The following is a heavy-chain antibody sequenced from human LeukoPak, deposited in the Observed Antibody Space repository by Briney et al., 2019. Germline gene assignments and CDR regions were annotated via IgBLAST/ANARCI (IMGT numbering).Heavy chain of an antibody. Sequence: GGSLRLACAAPKFTFSTSALSWVRQAPGRGLEWVSGISGSGAKAYYSDSVKGRFTISRDNSKNTLYLQMNSLRAEDTAVYYCAKDLHPPNYYDSSGYYGQGAFDVWGQGTMVTVSS. CDR3: AKDLHPPNYYDSSGYYGQGAFDV. CDR2: ISGSGAKA. J-gene: IGHJ3*01. D-gene: IGHD3-22*01. V-gene: IGHV3-23*01. CDR1: KFTFSTSA.